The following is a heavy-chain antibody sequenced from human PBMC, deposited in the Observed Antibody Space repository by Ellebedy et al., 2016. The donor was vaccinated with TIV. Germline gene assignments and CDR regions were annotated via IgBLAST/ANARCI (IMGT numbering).Heavy chain of an antibody. CDR2: IIPILGIA. D-gene: IGHD1-1*01. Sequence: AASVKVSCKASGGTFSSYPISWVRQAPGQGLEWMGSIIPILGIANYAQKFQGRVTITADKSTSIAYMELSSLRSEDTAVYYCAAGNDGGWFDPWGQGTLVTVSS. J-gene: IGHJ5*02. CDR1: GGTFSSYP. V-gene: IGHV1-69*02. CDR3: AAGNDGGWFDP.